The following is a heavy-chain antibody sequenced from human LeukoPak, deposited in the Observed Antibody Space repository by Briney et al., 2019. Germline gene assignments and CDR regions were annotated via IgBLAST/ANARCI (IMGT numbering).Heavy chain of an antibody. V-gene: IGHV1-69*13. Sequence: SVKVSCKASGGTFSSYAISWVRQAPGQGLEWMGGIIPIFGTANYAQEFQGRVTITADESTSTAYMELSSLRSEDTAVYYCARANRFLEWLPRTQDYYYCGMDVWGQGTTVTVSS. D-gene: IGHD3-3*01. CDR3: ARANRFLEWLPRTQDYYYCGMDV. J-gene: IGHJ6*02. CDR1: GGTFSSYA. CDR2: IIPIFGTA.